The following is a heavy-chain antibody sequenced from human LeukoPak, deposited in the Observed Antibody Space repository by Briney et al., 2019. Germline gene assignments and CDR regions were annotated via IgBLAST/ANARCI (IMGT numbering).Heavy chain of an antibody. V-gene: IGHV3-53*01. CDR3: ATSSGDSGSGSYFDY. CDR1: GFTVSSNY. CDR2: IYSGGST. J-gene: IGHJ4*02. D-gene: IGHD3-10*01. Sequence: GGSLRLSCAASGFTVSSNYMSWVRQAPGKGLEWVSVIYSGGSTYYADSVKGRFTISRDNSKNTLYLQMNSLRAEDTAVYYCATSSGDSGSGSYFDYWGRGTLVTVSS.